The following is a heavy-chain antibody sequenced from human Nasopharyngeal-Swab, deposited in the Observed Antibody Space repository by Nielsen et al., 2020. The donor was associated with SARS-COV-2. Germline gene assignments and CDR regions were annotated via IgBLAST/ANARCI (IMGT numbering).Heavy chain of an antibody. Sequence: GGSLRLSCAASGFTFSDYYMSWIRQAPGKGLEWVSYISSSGSTIYYADSVKGRFTISRDNAKNSLYLQMNSLRAEDTAVYYCARDRESSGYYQTFDYWGQGTLVTVSS. D-gene: IGHD3-22*01. CDR1: GFTFSDYY. V-gene: IGHV3-11*04. J-gene: IGHJ4*02. CDR3: ARDRESSGYYQTFDY. CDR2: ISSSGSTI.